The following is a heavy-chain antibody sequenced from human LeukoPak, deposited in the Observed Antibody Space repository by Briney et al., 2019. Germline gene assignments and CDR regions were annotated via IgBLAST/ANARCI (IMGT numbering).Heavy chain of an antibody. V-gene: IGHV4-59*12. J-gene: IGHJ3*02. D-gene: IGHD2/OR15-2a*01. CDR1: GGSFSDYY. CDR2: LYYSGST. Sequence: SETLSLTCAVYGGSFSDYYWSWIRQPPGKGLEWIGHLYYSGSTNYNPSLKSRVTISVDKSKNQFSLKLSSVTAADTAVYYCARRTPIVGGAFDIWGQGTMVTVSS. CDR3: ARRTPIVGGAFDI.